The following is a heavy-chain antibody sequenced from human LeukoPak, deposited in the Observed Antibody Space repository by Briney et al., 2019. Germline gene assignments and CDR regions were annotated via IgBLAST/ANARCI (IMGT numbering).Heavy chain of an antibody. D-gene: IGHD3-3*01. J-gene: IGHJ6*03. Sequence: SETLSLTCTVSGGSINNYYWSWIRQPAGKGLEWIGRIYTRGSTSYNPSLKSRVTISLDTSRNQLSLTLSSVTAADTAVYFCARGLVSDFWSGYYPQHYYYYIDVWGKGTTVTVSS. CDR1: GGSINNYY. V-gene: IGHV4-4*07. CDR2: IYTRGST. CDR3: ARGLVSDFWSGYYPQHYYYYIDV.